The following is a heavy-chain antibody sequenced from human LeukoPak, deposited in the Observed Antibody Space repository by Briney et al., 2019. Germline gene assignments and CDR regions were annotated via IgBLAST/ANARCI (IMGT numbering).Heavy chain of an antibody. D-gene: IGHD3-3*02. CDR3: ARDSTRKGIDY. Sequence: PSETLSLTCAVSGGSISSGGYSWSWIRQPPGKGLEWIGYIYYSGSTNYNPSLKSRVTISVDTSKNQFSLKLSSVTAADTAVYYCARDSTRKGIDYWGQGTLVTVSS. J-gene: IGHJ4*02. CDR2: IYYSGST. CDR1: GGSISSGGYS. V-gene: IGHV4-61*08.